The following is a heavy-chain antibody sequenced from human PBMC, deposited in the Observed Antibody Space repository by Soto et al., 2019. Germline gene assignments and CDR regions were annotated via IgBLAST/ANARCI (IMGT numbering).Heavy chain of an antibody. V-gene: IGHV3-48*01. CDR1: GFTFSSYS. J-gene: IGHJ4*02. CDR3: ARASLVYPPRNQRGTTFDY. D-gene: IGHD1-7*01. CDR2: ISSSSSTI. Sequence: GGSLRLSCAASGFTFSSYSMNWVRQAPGKGLGWVSYISSSSSTIYYADSVKGRFTISRDNAKNSLYLQMNSLRAEDTAVYYCARASLVYPPRNQRGTTFDYWGQGTLVTVSS.